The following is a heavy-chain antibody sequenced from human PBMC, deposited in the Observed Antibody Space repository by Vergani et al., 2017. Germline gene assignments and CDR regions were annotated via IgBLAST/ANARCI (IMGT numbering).Heavy chain of an antibody. D-gene: IGHD1-1*01. CDR1: GFTFSSYS. CDR3: ASNEEGTRHAPQY. CDR2: ISSSSSYI. V-gene: IGHV3-21*01. Sequence: EVQLVESGGGLVKPGGSLRLSCAASGFTFSSYSMNWVRQAPGKGLEWVSSISSSSSYIYYADSVKGRFTISRDNAKNSLYLQMNSLRAEDTAVYYCASNEEGTRHAPQYWGQGTLVTASS. J-gene: IGHJ4*02.